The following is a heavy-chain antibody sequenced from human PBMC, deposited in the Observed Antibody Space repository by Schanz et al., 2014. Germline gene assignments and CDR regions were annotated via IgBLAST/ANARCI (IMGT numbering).Heavy chain of an antibody. D-gene: IGHD3-10*01. Sequence: QVQLVESGGGVVQPGRSLRLSCAASGFTFSSYTMHWVRQAPGTGLEWVAVISYDGTNKYYADSVKGRFAISRDDAQNSVYLQMNSLRAEDTSVYHCVREESYYGAGSYRYWGQGTLVTVSS. CDR1: GFTFSSYT. V-gene: IGHV3-30*09. CDR2: ISYDGTNK. J-gene: IGHJ4*02. CDR3: VREESYYGAGSYRY.